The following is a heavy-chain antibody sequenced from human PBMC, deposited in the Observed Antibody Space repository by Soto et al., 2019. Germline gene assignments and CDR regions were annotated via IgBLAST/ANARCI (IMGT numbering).Heavy chain of an antibody. CDR2: IGSRTSDI. D-gene: IGHD3-22*01. Sequence: GGSLRLSCAASGFTLSRHTMNWVRQAPGKGLEWVSFIGSRTSDIYYADSVKGRFTISRDNTKNSLYLDLTRLRAEDTAVYFCVRDYYDTSGYPNTFDMWGQGTMVTVSS. J-gene: IGHJ3*02. CDR1: GFTLSRHT. CDR3: VRDYYDTSGYPNTFDM. V-gene: IGHV3-21*01.